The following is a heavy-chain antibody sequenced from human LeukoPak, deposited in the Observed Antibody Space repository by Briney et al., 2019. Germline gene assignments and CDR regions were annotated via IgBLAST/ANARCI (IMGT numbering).Heavy chain of an antibody. J-gene: IGHJ4*02. D-gene: IGHD3-22*01. CDR1: GYTFTSYD. V-gene: IGHV1-8*01. CDR3: ACYYYDSSGYFTLDY. CDR2: MNPNSGNT. Sequence: ASVKVSCKASGYTFTSYDINWVRQATGQGLEWMGWMNPNSGNTGYAQKFQGRVTMARNTSISTAYMELSSLRSEDTAVYYCACYYYDSSGYFTLDYWGQGTLVTVSS.